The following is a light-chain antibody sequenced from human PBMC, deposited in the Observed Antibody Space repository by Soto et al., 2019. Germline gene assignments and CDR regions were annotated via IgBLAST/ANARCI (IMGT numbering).Light chain of an antibody. J-gene: IGKJ1*01. V-gene: IGKV3-20*01. CDR1: QSVPRSY. CDR2: GTS. CDR3: QQYDNWPPKT. Sequence: EIVLTQSPVTLSLSPGERATLSCRASQSVPRSYLAWYQQKPGQAPRLLIYGTSSRATGIPDRFSGSGSGTDFTLTISSLQSEDFAVYYCQQYDNWPPKTFGPGTKVDIK.